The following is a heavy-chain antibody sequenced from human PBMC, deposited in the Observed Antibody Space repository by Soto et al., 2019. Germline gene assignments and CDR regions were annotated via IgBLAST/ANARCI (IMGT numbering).Heavy chain of an antibody. CDR2: ISAYNGNT. Sequence: ASVKVSCKASGYTFTSYTFSWVRQAPGQGLEWMGWISAYNGNTNYAQKFQGRVAMTTDTSTSTAYMELRTPRSDDTAVYYCAREDLAEYFQHWGQGTLVTVSS. J-gene: IGHJ1*01. V-gene: IGHV1-18*04. CDR1: GYTFTSYT. CDR3: AREDLAEYFQH.